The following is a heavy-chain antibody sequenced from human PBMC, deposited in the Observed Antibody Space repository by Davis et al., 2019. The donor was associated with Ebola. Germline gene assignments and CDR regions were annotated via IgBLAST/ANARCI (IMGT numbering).Heavy chain of an antibody. D-gene: IGHD5-18*01. CDR3: ARQDTAMVMSSDY. V-gene: IGHV5-10-1*01. CDR1: GYRFTKCW. Sequence: GESLKISCQGSGYRFTKCWIGWVRQMPGKGLEWMGRIDPSDSYTNYSPSFQGHVTISADKSISTAYLQWSSLKASDTAMYYCARQDTAMVMSSDYWGQGTLVTVSS. J-gene: IGHJ4*02. CDR2: IDPSDSYT.